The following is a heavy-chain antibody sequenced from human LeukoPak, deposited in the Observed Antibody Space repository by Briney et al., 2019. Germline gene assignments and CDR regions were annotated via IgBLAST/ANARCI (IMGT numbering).Heavy chain of an antibody. J-gene: IGHJ4*02. V-gene: IGHV1-46*01. Sequence: ASVTVSFTASGYTFTNYYMHWVRQAPGQGLEWMGIINPSGGYTTYAQKFQGRVTMARDTSTSTVSMELSSLRSEDTAVYFCARQEDSSGYYYYYWGQGTLVTVSS. CDR3: ARQEDSSGYYYYY. CDR1: GYTFTNYY. D-gene: IGHD3-22*01. CDR2: INPSGGYT.